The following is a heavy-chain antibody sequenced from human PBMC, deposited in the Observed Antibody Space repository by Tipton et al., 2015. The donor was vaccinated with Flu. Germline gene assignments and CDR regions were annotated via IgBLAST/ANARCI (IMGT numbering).Heavy chain of an antibody. J-gene: IGHJ4*02. CDR2: IHSREGA. CDR3: AREFGY. V-gene: IGHV4-61*02. D-gene: IGHD3-10*01. Sequence: TLSLTCTVAGGPISGGNDYWTWVRQAAGKGLEWIGRIHSREGANYNPSFASRITIPLDMSMNQFSLKLRSVTAADTATYYCAREFGYWGQGTRVTVSS. CDR1: GGPISGGNDY.